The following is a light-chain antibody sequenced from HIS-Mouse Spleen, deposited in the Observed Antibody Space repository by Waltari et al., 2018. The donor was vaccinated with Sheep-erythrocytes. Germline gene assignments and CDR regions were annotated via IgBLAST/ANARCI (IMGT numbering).Light chain of an antibody. CDR3: CSYAGSYTFWV. Sequence: QSALTQPRSVSGSPGQSVTISCTGTSSDVVGYNYVSWYQQHPGKAPKLLIYDVSKRPSGVPVRISGSKSGNTASLTISGLQAEDEADYYCCSYAGSYTFWVFGGGTKLTVL. CDR2: DVS. CDR1: SSDVVGYNY. V-gene: IGLV2-11*01. J-gene: IGLJ3*02.